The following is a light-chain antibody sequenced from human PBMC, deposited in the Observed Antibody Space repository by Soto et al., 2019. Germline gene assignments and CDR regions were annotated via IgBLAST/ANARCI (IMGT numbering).Light chain of an antibody. CDR1: QSLRSS. V-gene: IGKV3-15*01. Sequence: VMTQSPATLSVSPGERATLSCRASQSLRSSLAWYQQKPGQAPRLLIYRASTRATGIPARFSGSGSGTEFTLTISSLQSEDFAVYFCQQYNIWPQTFGQGTKVEIK. J-gene: IGKJ1*01. CDR3: QQYNIWPQT. CDR2: RAS.